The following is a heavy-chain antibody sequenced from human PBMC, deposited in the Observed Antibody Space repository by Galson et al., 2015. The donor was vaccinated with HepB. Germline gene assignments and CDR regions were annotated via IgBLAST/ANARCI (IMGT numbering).Heavy chain of an antibody. Sequence: SLRLSCAGSGFSFSDYWMSWVRQAPGKGLEWVADIKINQDGDKKYYMDSVKGRFTISRDNAKSSLYLQMDSLRVEDTAVYYCARDLNYGHDYWGQGTLVTVSS. CDR3: ARDLNYGHDY. CDR1: GFSFSDYW. J-gene: IGHJ4*02. V-gene: IGHV3-7*01. CDR2: IKINQDGDKK. D-gene: IGHD3-10*01.